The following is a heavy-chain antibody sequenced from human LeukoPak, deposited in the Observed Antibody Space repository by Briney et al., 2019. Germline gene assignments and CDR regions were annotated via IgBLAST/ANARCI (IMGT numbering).Heavy chain of an antibody. CDR1: GGSFSGYY. CDR2: IYTSGST. V-gene: IGHV4-4*07. CDR3: ARELGWQTIDY. Sequence: SETLSLTCAVYGGSFSGYYWSWIRQPAGKGLEWIGRIYTSGSTNYNPSLKSRVTISVDTSKNQFSLKLSSVTAADTAVYYCARELGWQTIDYWGQGTLVTVSS. D-gene: IGHD2-15*01. J-gene: IGHJ4*02.